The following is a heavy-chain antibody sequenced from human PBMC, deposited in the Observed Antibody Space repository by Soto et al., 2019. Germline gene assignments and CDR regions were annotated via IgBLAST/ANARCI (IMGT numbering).Heavy chain of an antibody. CDR1: GGTFSSYT. V-gene: IGHV1-69*02. J-gene: IGHJ4*02. Sequence: ASVKVSCKASGGTFSSYTISWVRQAPGQGLEWMGRITPILGIANYAQKFQGRVTITADKSTSTAYMELSSLRSEDTAVYYCASVRWHGQYYFAYWGQGTLVTVSS. D-gene: IGHD6-13*01. CDR3: ASVRWHGQYYFAY. CDR2: ITPILGIA.